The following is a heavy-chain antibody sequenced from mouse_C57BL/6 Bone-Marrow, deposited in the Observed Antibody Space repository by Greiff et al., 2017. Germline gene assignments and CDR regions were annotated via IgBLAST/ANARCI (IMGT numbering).Heavy chain of an antibody. J-gene: IGHJ2*01. V-gene: IGHV14-4*01. Sequence: EVKLMESGAELVRPGASVKLSCTASGFNIKDDYMHWVKQRPDQGLEWIGWLAPENGDTEYASKFQGKATITADTSSNTAYLQLSSLTSEDTAVYYCTTSGKDYWGQGTTLTVSS. CDR1: GFNIKDDY. CDR2: LAPENGDT. D-gene: IGHD3-1*01. CDR3: TTSGKDY.